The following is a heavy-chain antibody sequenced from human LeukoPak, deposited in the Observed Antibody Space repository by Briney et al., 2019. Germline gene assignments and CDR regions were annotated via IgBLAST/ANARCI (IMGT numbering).Heavy chain of an antibody. Sequence: SVKVSCKASGGTFSSYAISWVRQAPGQGLEWMGRIIPIFGTANYAQKFQGRVTMTTDESTSTAYMELSSLRSEDTAVYYCAKGRVVRGVHSYYYYMDVWGKGTTVTVSS. CDR3: AKGRVVRGVHSYYYYMDV. V-gene: IGHV1-69*05. J-gene: IGHJ6*03. CDR1: GGTFSSYA. D-gene: IGHD3-10*01. CDR2: IIPIFGTA.